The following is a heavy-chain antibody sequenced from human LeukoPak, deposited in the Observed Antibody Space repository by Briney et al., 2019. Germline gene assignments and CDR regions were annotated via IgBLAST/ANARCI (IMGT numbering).Heavy chain of an antibody. Sequence: PGGSLRLSCAASGFTFSSYSMNWVRQAPGKGLEWVSYISSSSSTIYYADSVKGRFTISRDNAKNSLYLQMNSLRAEDTAVYYCARGPPYYDILTGFVGWFDPWGQGTLVTVSS. V-gene: IGHV3-48*01. J-gene: IGHJ5*02. CDR1: GFTFSSYS. D-gene: IGHD3-9*01. CDR3: ARGPPYYDILTGFVGWFDP. CDR2: ISSSSSTI.